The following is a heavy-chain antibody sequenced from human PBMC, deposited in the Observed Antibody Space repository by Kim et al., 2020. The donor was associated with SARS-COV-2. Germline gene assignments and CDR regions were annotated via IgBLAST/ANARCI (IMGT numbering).Heavy chain of an antibody. CDR3: AREAERGSHGHSDY. Sequence: ADSVKGRFTISRDNAKNSLYLQMNSLRAEDTAVYYCAREAERGSHGHSDYWGQGTLVTVSS. J-gene: IGHJ4*02. D-gene: IGHD5-12*01. V-gene: IGHV3-11*01.